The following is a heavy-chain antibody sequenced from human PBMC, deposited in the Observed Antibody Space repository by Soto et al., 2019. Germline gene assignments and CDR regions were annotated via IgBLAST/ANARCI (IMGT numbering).Heavy chain of an antibody. V-gene: IGHV4-34*01. CDR3: ARAGTGYYYYYGMDV. D-gene: IGHD6-13*01. J-gene: IGHJ6*02. CDR2: INHSGST. Sequence: SETLSLTCAVYGGSFSGYYWSWIRQPPGKGLEWIGEINHSGSTNYNPSLKSRVTISVDTSKNQFSLKLSSVTAADTAVYYCARAGTGYYYYYGMDVWGQGTTVTSP. CDR1: GGSFSGYY.